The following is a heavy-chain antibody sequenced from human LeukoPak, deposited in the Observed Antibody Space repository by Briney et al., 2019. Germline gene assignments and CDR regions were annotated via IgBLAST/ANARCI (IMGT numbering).Heavy chain of an antibody. CDR2: LRSSSET. J-gene: IGHJ5*02. CDR3: ARDAGNSGYGCDL. Sequence: GGSLRLSCAASGFIFSQYSMNRVRQAPGKGLEWVSHLRSSSETFYADSVKGRFTISRDNARNLMYLQMSNLRGEDTAIYYCARDAGNSGYGCDLWGQGTLVTVSS. D-gene: IGHD5-12*01. V-gene: IGHV3-69-1*01. CDR1: GFIFSQYS.